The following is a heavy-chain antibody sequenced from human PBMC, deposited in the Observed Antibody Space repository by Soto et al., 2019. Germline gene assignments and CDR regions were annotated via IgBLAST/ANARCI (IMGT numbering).Heavy chain of an antibody. V-gene: IGHV3-30*03. D-gene: IGHD2-2*01. CDR3: FLSGTSSSRWEDYYYGMDV. Sequence: SLLVSCASSVFTFSSYGMRWVRQAPGKGLDWVAVISYDGSNKYYADSVKGRFTISRDNSKNTLYLQMNSLRAEDTAVYYCFLSGTSSSRWEDYYYGMDVWGQGTTVTVSS. CDR1: VFTFSSYG. J-gene: IGHJ6*02. CDR2: ISYDGSNK.